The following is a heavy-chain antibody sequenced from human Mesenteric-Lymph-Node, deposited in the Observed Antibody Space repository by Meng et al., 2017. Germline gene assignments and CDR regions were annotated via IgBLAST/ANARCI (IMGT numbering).Heavy chain of an antibody. CDR3: ARLPQEKWFGELLFDY. D-gene: IGHD3-10*01. V-gene: IGHV1-2*02. CDR1: GYTFTGYY. J-gene: IGHJ4*02. CDR2: INPNSGGT. Sequence: ASVKVSCKASGYTFTGYYMHWVRQAPGQGLEWMGWINPNSGGTNYAQKFQGRVTMTRDTSISTAYMELSRLRSDGTAVYYCARLPQEKWFGELLFDYWGQGMLVTVSS.